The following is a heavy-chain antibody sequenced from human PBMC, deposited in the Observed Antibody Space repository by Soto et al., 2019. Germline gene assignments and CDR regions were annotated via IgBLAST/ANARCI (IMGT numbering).Heavy chain of an antibody. CDR1: GFTFRQYG. J-gene: IGHJ3*01. V-gene: IGHV3-33*01. CDR2: IFYDGFNE. Sequence: QVQLVESGGGVVQPGTSLRLSCAASGFTFRQYGMHWVRQAPGKGLDWVAVIFYDGFNEYYADSVRGRFTISRDNSGNMGYLQMNSRRAEYTAVCYGVRGWGSGVHLSCLDLWGQGTAVVVSS. CDR3: VRGWGSGVHLSCLDL. D-gene: IGHD6-19*01.